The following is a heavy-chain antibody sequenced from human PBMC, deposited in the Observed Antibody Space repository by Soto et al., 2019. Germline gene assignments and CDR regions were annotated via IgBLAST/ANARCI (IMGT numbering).Heavy chain of an antibody. D-gene: IGHD1-26*01. V-gene: IGHV3-30-3*01. J-gene: IGHJ4*02. Sequence: QVQLVESGGGVVQPGRSLRLSCAASGFTFSSYAMHWVRQAPGKGLEWVAVISYDGSNKYYADSVKGRFTISRDNSKNRLYRQMNSLRADDTAEYYCAREWWELLRGLDYWGQGTLVTVSS. CDR2: ISYDGSNK. CDR3: AREWWELLRGLDY. CDR1: GFTFSSYA.